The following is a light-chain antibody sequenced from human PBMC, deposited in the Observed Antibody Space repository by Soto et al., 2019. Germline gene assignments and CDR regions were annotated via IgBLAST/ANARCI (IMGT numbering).Light chain of an antibody. V-gene: IGKV3-15*01. CDR1: QSVSSN. CDR2: GAS. J-gene: IGKJ4*01. Sequence: EIVMTQSPATLSVSPGERATLSCRASQSVSSNIAWYRQKPGQAPRLLIYGASTRATGIPARFSGSGSDTEFTLTISSLQSEDVAVYYCQQYNNWPPLTFGGGTKVEIK. CDR3: QQYNNWPPLT.